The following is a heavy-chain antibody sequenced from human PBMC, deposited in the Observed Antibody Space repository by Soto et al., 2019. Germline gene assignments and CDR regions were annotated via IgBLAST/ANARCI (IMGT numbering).Heavy chain of an antibody. Sequence: QVQLVQSGAEVKKPGASVKVSCKASGYTFTSYAMHWVREAPGQRLEWMGWINAGNGNTKYSQKFQGRVTITRDTSASTAYMELSSLRSEDTVVYYCASSYYGSGNPKDYYYDMDVWGQGTTVTASS. J-gene: IGHJ6*02. CDR2: INAGNGNT. CDR1: GYTFTSYA. CDR3: ASSYYGSGNPKDYYYDMDV. D-gene: IGHD3-10*01. V-gene: IGHV1-3*01.